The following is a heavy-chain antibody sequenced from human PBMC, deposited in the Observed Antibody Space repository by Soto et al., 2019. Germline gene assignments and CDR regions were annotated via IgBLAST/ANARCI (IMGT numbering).Heavy chain of an antibody. CDR1: GFTVSSNY. V-gene: IGHV3-66*01. CDR2: IYSGGST. D-gene: IGHD1-1*01. J-gene: IGHJ3*02. CDR3: AAANWNEVAFDI. Sequence: GGSLRLSCAASGFTVSSNYMSLVRQAPGKGLEWVSVIYSGGSTYYADSVKGRFTISRDNSKNTLYLQMNSLRAEDTAVYYCAAANWNEVAFDIWGQGTMVTVSS.